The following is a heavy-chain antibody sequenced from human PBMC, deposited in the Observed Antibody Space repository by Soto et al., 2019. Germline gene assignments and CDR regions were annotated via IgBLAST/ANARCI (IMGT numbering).Heavy chain of an antibody. CDR3: AREAMEGGQSQISYFDV. V-gene: IGHV3-72*01. CDR1: GFSFADHF. CDR2: TRNKFNGYST. D-gene: IGHD3-3*02. J-gene: IGHJ2*01. Sequence: EVQLVESGGGLVQPGGSLRLSCAASGFSFADHFMDWVRQGPGKGLEWVGRTRNKFNGYSTEYAASVTGRLSISRDDSRDSLYLQMDRLNTEDSAVYHCAREAMEGGQSQISYFDVWGRGTLVTASS.